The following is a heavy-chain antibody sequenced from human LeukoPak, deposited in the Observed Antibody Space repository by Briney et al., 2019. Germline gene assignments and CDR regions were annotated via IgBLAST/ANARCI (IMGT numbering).Heavy chain of an antibody. CDR2: ISSIVSTI. J-gene: IGHJ3*02. CDR3: ARVRSSWQTDAFDI. D-gene: IGHD6-13*01. CDR1: GFTFSDYY. Sequence: GRSLRLSCAASGFTFSDYYMSWIRQAPGEGLEWVSYISSIVSTIYYADSVKGRFTISRDNAKNSLYLQMNSLRAEDTAVYYCARVRSSWQTDAFDIWGQGTMVTVSS. V-gene: IGHV3-11*01.